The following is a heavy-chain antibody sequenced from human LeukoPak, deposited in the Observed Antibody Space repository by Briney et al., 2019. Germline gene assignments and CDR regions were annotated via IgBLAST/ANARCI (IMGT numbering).Heavy chain of an antibody. V-gene: IGHV4-34*01. CDR1: GGSFSGYY. CDR3: ARGPYRYGSGSYDY. D-gene: IGHD3-10*01. J-gene: IGHJ4*02. Sequence: SETLSLTCAVYGGSFSGYYWSWIRQPPGKGLEWIGEINHSGSTNYNPSLKSRVTISVDTPKNQFSLKLSSVTAADTAVYYCARGPYRYGSGSYDYWGQGTLVTVSS. CDR2: INHSGST.